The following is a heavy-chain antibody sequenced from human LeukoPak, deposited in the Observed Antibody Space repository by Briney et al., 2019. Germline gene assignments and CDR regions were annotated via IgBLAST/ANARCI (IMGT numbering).Heavy chain of an antibody. CDR2: ISSGSNTI. Sequence: GGSLRLSCAASGFTFSNTWMSWVRQAPGKGLEWVSYISSGSNTIYYADSVKGRFTISRDNAKNSLYLQMSSLRDEDTAVYYCARDGRFDRWGQGTLVTVSS. CDR1: GFTFSNTW. J-gene: IGHJ4*02. V-gene: IGHV3-48*02. D-gene: IGHD1-26*01. CDR3: ARDGRFDR.